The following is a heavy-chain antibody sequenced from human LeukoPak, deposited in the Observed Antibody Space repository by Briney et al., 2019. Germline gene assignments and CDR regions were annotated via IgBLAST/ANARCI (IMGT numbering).Heavy chain of an antibody. D-gene: IGHD2-15*01. CDR1: GVSISSFH. CDR2: IYYSGST. V-gene: IGHV4-59*12. CDR3: GRVVRGCSGGSCYSHYYYYVMDV. Sequence: SETLSLTCTVSGVSISSFHWSWLRQPPGKGLEWIGYIYYSGSTNYNPSLKSRVTISVDTSKNQFSLQMSPVTAADTAVYYCGRVVRGCSGGSCYSHYYYYVMDVWGQGSTVTASS. J-gene: IGHJ6*02.